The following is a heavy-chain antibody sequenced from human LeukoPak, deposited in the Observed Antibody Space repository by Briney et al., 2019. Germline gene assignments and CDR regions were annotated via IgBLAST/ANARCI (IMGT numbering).Heavy chain of an antibody. Sequence: PGGSLRLSCAASGFTFSSYGMHWVRQAPGKGLEWVAFIRYDGSNKYYADSVKGRFTISRDNSKNTLYLQMNSLRAEDTAVYYCAKAGITIFGVVIIGSGFDYWGQGTLVTVSS. D-gene: IGHD3-3*01. V-gene: IGHV3-30*02. J-gene: IGHJ4*02. CDR2: IRYDGSNK. CDR1: GFTFSSYG. CDR3: AKAGITIFGVVIIGSGFDY.